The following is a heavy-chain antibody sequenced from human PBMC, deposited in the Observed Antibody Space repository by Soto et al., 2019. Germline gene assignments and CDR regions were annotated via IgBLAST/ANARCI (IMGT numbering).Heavy chain of an antibody. J-gene: IGHJ3*02. D-gene: IGHD4-17*01. CDR2: IRSKANNYAT. CDR3: SRWPPAVTTDYDGIDI. V-gene: IGHV3-73*01. Sequence: GGSLRLSCAASGFIFSGSSIHWVRQASGKGLEWVGRIRSKANNYATAYGASVKGRFTVSRDDSENTAYLQMNSLKTEDTAVYYFSRWPPAVTTDYDGIDIWGQGTMVTVSS. CDR1: GFIFSGSS.